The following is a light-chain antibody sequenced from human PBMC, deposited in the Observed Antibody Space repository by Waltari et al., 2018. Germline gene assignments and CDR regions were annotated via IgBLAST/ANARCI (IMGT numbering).Light chain of an antibody. CDR3: SSWDDSVIGPV. CDR1: SPNIGSKT. CDR2: SNN. J-gene: IGLJ2*01. Sequence: QSMLTQPPSASGTPGQRVTISCSGSSPNIGSKTVNWYQHLPGTAPSVLIYSNNQRPSGVPDRFSGSKSGTSASLAISGLQSEDEADYYCSSWDDSVIGPVFGGGTKLTVL. V-gene: IGLV1-44*01.